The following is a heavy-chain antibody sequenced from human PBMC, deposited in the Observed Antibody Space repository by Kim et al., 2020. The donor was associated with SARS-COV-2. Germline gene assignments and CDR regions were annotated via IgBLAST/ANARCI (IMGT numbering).Heavy chain of an antibody. CDR1: GFTFSSYW. Sequence: GGSLRLSCAASGFTFSSYWMSWVRQAPGKGLEWVANIKQDGSEKYYVDSVKGRFTISRDNAKNSLYLQMNSLRAEDTAVYYCARAPPGATTAFDIWGQGTMVTVSS. D-gene: IGHD1-26*01. CDR2: IKQDGSEK. V-gene: IGHV3-7*03. CDR3: ARAPPGATTAFDI. J-gene: IGHJ3*02.